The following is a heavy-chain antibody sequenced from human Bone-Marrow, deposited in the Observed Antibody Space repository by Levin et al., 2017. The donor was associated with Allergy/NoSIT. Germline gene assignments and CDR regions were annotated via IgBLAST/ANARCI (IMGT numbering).Heavy chain of an antibody. CDR1: GGSISSYY. J-gene: IGHJ5*01. D-gene: IGHD3/OR15-3a*01. CDR3: ARVAEWTGYPFDS. CDR2: IYYSGTT. V-gene: IGHV4-59*01. Sequence: PGGSLRLSCSVSGGSISSYYWSWIRQPPGKGLEWIGYIYYSGTTNYNPSLKSRVTISVDTSKNQFSLKLTSVTAADTAVYYCARVAEWTGYPFDSWGQGSLVTVSS.